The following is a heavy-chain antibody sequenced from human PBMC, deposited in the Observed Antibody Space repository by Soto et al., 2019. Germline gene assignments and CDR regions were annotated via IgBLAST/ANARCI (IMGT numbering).Heavy chain of an antibody. Sequence: QLQLQESGPGLVKPSETLSLTCTVSGGSIISSRYYWGWIRQPPGKGLAWIGSIYYSGSTYYNPSLKRRVTISVDTSKNQFSLKMISVTAADTAVDYCARRATYYYGSGSDFQFDYWGQGTLVTVSS. CDR3: ARRATYYYGSGSDFQFDY. D-gene: IGHD3-10*01. V-gene: IGHV4-39*01. J-gene: IGHJ4*02. CDR2: IYYSGST. CDR1: GGSIISSRYY.